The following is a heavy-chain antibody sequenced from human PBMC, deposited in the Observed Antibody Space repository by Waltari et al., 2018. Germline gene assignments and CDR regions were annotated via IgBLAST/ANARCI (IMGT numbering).Heavy chain of an antibody. V-gene: IGHV3-11*06. CDR3: ARDFGDSPPGAD. J-gene: IGHJ4*02. CDR1: GFTFGDYF. Sequence: QVQLVESGGGLVKPGGSLRLSCAAAGFTFGDYFMRWIRQTPGKGLEWLSCISRYSSHTNYADSVKGRFTISRDDAKNSLNLQMNGLRDDDTAVYYCARDFGDSPPGADWGQGTLVTVSS. D-gene: IGHD4-17*01. CDR2: ISRYSSHT.